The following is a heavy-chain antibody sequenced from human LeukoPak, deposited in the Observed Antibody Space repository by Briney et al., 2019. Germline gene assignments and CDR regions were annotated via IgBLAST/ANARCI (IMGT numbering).Heavy chain of an antibody. CDR2: ISSHGGST. V-gene: IGHV3-64*01. CDR3: ARVSKTGTFDY. CDR1: GFTFSSYA. D-gene: IGHD1-1*01. J-gene: IGHJ4*02. Sequence: GGSLRLSCAASGFTFSSYAMHWVRQAPGKGLEYVSAISSHGGSTYYANSVKGRFTISRDNSKNTLYLQMGSLRAEDMAVYYCARVSKTGTFDYWGQGTLVTVSS.